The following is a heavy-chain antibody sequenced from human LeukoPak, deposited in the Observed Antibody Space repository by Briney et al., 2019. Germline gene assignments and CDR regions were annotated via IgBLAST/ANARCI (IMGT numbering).Heavy chain of an antibody. Sequence: PGGSLRLSCATSGFTFSNYAMSWVRQAPGKGLEWVSAISGSGGSTYYADSEKGRFTISRDNSKNTLDLLLNSLIAEDTAVYYYSKDPGSSWDWYVDLWGRGTLVTVSS. CDR1: GFTFSNYA. D-gene: IGHD6-13*01. CDR2: ISGSGGST. V-gene: IGHV3-23*01. J-gene: IGHJ2*01. CDR3: SKDPGSSWDWYVDL.